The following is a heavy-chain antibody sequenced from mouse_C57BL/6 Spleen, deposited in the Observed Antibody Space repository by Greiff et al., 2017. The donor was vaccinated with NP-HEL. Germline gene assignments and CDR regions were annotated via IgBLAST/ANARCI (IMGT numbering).Heavy chain of an antibody. CDR3: ARGHAGTFAY. V-gene: IGHV1-64*01. D-gene: IGHD4-1*01. J-gene: IGHJ3*01. CDR1: GYTFTSYW. CDR2: IHPNSGST. Sequence: QVQLKQPGAELVKPGASVKLSCKASGYTFTSYWMHWVKQRPGQGLEWIGMIHPNSGSTNYNEKFKSKATLTVDKSSSAAYMQLSSLTSEDSAVYYCARGHAGTFAYWGQGTLVTVSA.